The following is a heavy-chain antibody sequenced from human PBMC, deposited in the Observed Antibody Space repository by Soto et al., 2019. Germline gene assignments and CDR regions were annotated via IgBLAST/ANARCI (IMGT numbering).Heavy chain of an antibody. CDR3: AAEGAVGAIFDY. J-gene: IGHJ4*02. V-gene: IGHV1-58*01. CDR2: IVVGRSST. CDR1: GFNFNNSA. Sequence: SVKVSCKVSGFNFNNSAVQWVRQARGQGLEWIGWIVVGRSSTHYAPKFRERVTITRDMSTSTAYMELSSLKSEDTAVYYCAAEGAVGAIFDYWGQGTLVTVSS. D-gene: IGHD1-26*01.